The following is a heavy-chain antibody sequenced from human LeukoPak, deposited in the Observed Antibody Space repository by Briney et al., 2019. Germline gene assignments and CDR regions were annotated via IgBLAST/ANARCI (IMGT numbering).Heavy chain of an antibody. CDR1: GFTFSSHG. CDR2: IWYDGSNK. CDR3: ARVSDHGGGALDY. J-gene: IGHJ4*02. Sequence: GGSLRLSCAASGFTFSSHGMHWVRQAPGKGLEWVAVIWYDGSNKYYADSVKGRFTISRDNAKNTLYLQMNSLRAEDTAVYYCARVSDHGGGALDYWGQGTLVTVSS. V-gene: IGHV3-33*01. D-gene: IGHD4-23*01.